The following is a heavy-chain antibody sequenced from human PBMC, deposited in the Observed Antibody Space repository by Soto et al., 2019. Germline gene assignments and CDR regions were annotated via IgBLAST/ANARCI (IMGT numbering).Heavy chain of an antibody. V-gene: IGHV3-66*01. J-gene: IGHJ6*03. CDR2: IYSGGST. CDR1: GFTVSSNY. Sequence: GGSLRLSCAASGFTVSSNYMSWVRQAPGKGLEWVSVIYSGGSTYYADSVKGRFTISRDNSKNTLYLQMNSLRAEDTAVYYCARDRRYYYGSGSYPPFGYYYYYYMDVWGKGTTVTVSS. D-gene: IGHD3-10*01. CDR3: ARDRRYYYGSGSYPPFGYYYYYYMDV.